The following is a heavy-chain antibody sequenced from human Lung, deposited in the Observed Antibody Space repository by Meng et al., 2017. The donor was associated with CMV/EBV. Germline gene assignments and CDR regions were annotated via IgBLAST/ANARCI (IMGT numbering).Heavy chain of an antibody. V-gene: IGHV7-4-1*02. D-gene: IGHD2/OR15-2a*01. CDR2: ISTNTGTP. J-gene: IGHJ5*02. Sequence: QAQLGQSGSELKKPGASVKVSCKAFGYTFSTYTINCVRQAHGRGLEWMGWISTNTGTPTYTQGFTGRFVFSLDTSVSTAYLQISSLKAEDTAVYYCARGGNFDPWGQGTLVTVSS. CDR1: GYTFSTYT. CDR3: ARGGNFDP.